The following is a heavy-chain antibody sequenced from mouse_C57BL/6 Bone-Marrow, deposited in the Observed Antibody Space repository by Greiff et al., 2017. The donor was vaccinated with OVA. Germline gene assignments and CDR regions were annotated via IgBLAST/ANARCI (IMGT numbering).Heavy chain of an antibody. CDR2: IDPEDGDT. V-gene: IGHV14-1*01. J-gene: IGHJ4*01. CDR3: THYYGSSPCAMDY. Sequence: VQLQQSGAELVRPGASVKLSCTASGFNIKDYYMHWVKQRPEQGLEWIGRIDPEDGDTEYAPKFQGKATMTADTSSNTAYLQLSSLTSEDTAVYYCTHYYGSSPCAMDYWGQGTSVTVSS. CDR1: GFNIKDYY. D-gene: IGHD1-1*01.